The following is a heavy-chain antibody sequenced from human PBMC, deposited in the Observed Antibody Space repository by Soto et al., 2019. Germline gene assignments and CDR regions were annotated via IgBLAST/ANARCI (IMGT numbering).Heavy chain of an antibody. J-gene: IGHJ3*02. D-gene: IGHD3-22*01. CDR2: IYYSGSS. V-gene: IGHV4-39*01. Sequence: SETLSLTCTVSGGSISSSSYYWGWIRQPPGKGLEWIGSIYYSGSSHYNPSLKSRVTISVDTSKNQFSLRLSSVTAADTAVYYCARGKRITMILVVNDAFDIWGQGTRGTV. CDR3: ARGKRITMILVVNDAFDI. CDR1: GGSISSSSYY.